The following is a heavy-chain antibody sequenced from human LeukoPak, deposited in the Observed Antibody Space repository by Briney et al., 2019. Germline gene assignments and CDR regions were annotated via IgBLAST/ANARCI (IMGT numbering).Heavy chain of an antibody. CDR2: IYSGGST. CDR1: EFSVGSNY. V-gene: IGHV3-53*01. Sequence: GGSLRLSCAASEFSVGSNYMTWVRQAPGKGLEWVSLIYSGGSTYYADSVRGRFIISRDSSKNTLYLQMNSLRAEDTAVYYCAKGGAQVGGQGTLVTVSS. CDR3: AKGGAQV. J-gene: IGHJ4*02. D-gene: IGHD1-26*01.